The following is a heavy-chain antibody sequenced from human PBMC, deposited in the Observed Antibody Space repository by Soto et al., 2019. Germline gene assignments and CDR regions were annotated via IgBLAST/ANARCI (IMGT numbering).Heavy chain of an antibody. V-gene: IGHV3-9*01. CDR1: GFPFSDHA. J-gene: IGHJ6*03. CDR3: AKDITEAITGTYYYYYYMDV. CDR2: ISRNSGSI. D-gene: IGHD1-20*01. Sequence: SGGSLRLSCAASGFPFSDHAMRWVRQAPGKGLEWVSGISRNSGSIGYADSVKGRFTISRDNAKNSLYLQMNSLRAEDTALYYCAKDITEAITGTYYYYYYMDVWGKGTTVTVSS.